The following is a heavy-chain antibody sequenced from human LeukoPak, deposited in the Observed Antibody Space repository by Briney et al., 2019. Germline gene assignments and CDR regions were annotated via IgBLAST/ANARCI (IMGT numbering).Heavy chain of an antibody. CDR3: AKDGPSSGWFSFAFDI. J-gene: IGHJ3*02. Sequence: GGSLRLSCAASGFTFDDYAMHWVRQAPGKGLEWVSGISWNSGSIGYADSVKGRFTISRDNAKNSLYLQMNSLRAEDMALYYCAKDGPSSGWFSFAFDIWGQGTMVTVSS. CDR2: ISWNSGSI. D-gene: IGHD6-19*01. V-gene: IGHV3-9*03. CDR1: GFTFDDYA.